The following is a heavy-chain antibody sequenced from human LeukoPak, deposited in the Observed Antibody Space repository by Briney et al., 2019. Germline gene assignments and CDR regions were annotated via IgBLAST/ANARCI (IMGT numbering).Heavy chain of an antibody. Sequence: PGGSLRLSCAASGFTFSSYAMHWVRQAPGKGLEYVSDISSNGGSTYYANSVKGRFTISRDNSKNTLYLQMGSLGAEDMAVYYCGTRAPILVATNRYYFDGWGQGTLVTVSS. J-gene: IGHJ4*02. D-gene: IGHD1-26*01. CDR1: GFTFSSYA. V-gene: IGHV3-64*01. CDR2: ISSNGGST. CDR3: GTRAPILVATNRYYFDG.